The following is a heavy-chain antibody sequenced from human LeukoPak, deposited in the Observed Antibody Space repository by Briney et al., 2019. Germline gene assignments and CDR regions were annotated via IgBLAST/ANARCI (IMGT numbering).Heavy chain of an antibody. J-gene: IGHJ3*02. CDR2: IYYSGST. D-gene: IGHD3-22*01. V-gene: IGHV4-59*08. CDR3: ARFYDKVAFDI. CDR1: GASISSYY. Sequence: SETLSLTCTLSGASISSYYWSWIRQPPGKGLEWIGYIYYSGSTNYNPSLKSRVTISVDTSKNQFSLKLSSVTAADTAVYYCARFYDKVAFDIWGQGTMVTVSS.